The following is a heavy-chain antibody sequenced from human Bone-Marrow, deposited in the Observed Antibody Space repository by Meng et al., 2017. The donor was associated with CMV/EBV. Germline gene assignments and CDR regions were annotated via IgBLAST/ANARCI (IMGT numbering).Heavy chain of an antibody. V-gene: IGHV1-46*01. D-gene: IGHD2-21*01. CDR2: LNPSGGST. J-gene: IGHJ4*02. CDR3: ARGGTIVVVIAPLDY. Sequence: SGYTFTGYYLHGVRQAPGQGLEWLGILNPSGGSTSYAQKFQVRVTMTRDTSTSTVYMELSSLRSEDTAVYYCARGGTIVVVIAPLDYWGQGTLVTVSS. CDR1: GYTFTGYY.